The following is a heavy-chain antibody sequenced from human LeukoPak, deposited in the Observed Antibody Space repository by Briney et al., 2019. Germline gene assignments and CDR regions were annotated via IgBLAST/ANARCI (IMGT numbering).Heavy chain of an antibody. Sequence: PGGSLRLSCAASGFTFSSYTISWVRQAPGKGLEWVSTITTSDGNTYYADSVKGRFTVSRDNSKNTLFLKMNSLRAEATAVYYCAKDGGLWVSAHWGDSWGRGTLVTVSS. CDR1: GFTFSSYT. J-gene: IGHJ4*02. CDR3: AKDGGLWVSAHWGDS. CDR2: ITTSDGNT. V-gene: IGHV3-23*01. D-gene: IGHD7-27*01.